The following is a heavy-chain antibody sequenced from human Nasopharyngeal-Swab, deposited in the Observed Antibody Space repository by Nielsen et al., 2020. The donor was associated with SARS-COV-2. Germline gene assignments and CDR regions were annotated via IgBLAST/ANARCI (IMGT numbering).Heavy chain of an antibody. D-gene: IGHD6-19*01. V-gene: IGHV3-21*01. CDR1: GFIFSTYT. J-gene: IGHJ4*02. CDR3: ATSGYSSGWIF. CDR2: IRSSTSYI. Sequence: GESLKISRAASGFIFSTYTMNWVRQAPGKGLGWLSSIRSSTSYIYYADSVKGRFTISRENAKNSLYLQMNSLRTEDTAVYYCATSGYSSGWIFWGQGTRVTVSS.